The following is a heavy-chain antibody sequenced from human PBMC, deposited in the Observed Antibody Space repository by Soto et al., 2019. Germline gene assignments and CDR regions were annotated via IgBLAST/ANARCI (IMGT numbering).Heavy chain of an antibody. V-gene: IGHV3-30*18. CDR3: AKDSPYGDYGY. CDR2: ISYDGSNK. CDR1: GFTFSSYG. Sequence: QVQLVESGGGVVQPGRSLRLSCAASGFTFSSYGMHWVRQAPGKGLEWVAVISYDGSNKYYADSVKGRFTISRDNSKNTLYLQMNSLRAEHTAVYYCAKDSPYGDYGYWGEGTLVTVSS. D-gene: IGHD4-17*01. J-gene: IGHJ4*02.